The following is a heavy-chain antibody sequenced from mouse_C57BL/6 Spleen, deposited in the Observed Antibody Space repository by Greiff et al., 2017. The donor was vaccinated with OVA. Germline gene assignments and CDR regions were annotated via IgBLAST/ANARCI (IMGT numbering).Heavy chain of an antibody. Sequence: VQLQQSGAELARPGASVKLSCKASGYTFTSYGISWVKQRTGQGLEWIGEIYPRSGNTYYNEKFKGKATLTADKSSSTAYMELRSLTSEDSAVYFCAEGITTVVEGYFDVWGTGTTVTVSS. J-gene: IGHJ1*03. V-gene: IGHV1-81*01. CDR1: GYTFTSYG. D-gene: IGHD1-1*01. CDR3: AEGITTVVEGYFDV. CDR2: IYPRSGNT.